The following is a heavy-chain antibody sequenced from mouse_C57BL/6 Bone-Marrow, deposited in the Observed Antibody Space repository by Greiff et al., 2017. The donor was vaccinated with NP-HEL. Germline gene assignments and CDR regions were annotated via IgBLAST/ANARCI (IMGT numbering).Heavy chain of an antibody. CDR1: GFNIKDYY. D-gene: IGHD3-2*02. CDR3: ASLRELRLHWDY. J-gene: IGHJ2*01. CDR2: IDPEDGET. Sequence: VQLQQSGAELVKPGASVKLSCTASGFNIKDYYMHWVKQRTEQGLEWIGRIDPEDGETKYAPQFQGTATITADPSSNTAYLQLRRLTSSATTVYYCASLRELRLHWDYGGQGTTPTVSS. V-gene: IGHV14-2*01.